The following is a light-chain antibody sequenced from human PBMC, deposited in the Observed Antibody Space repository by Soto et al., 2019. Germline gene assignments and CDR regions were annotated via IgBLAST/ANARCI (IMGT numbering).Light chain of an antibody. CDR2: GAS. Sequence: EIVLTQSPGTLSLSPGERATLSCRASQSVSSSYLAWYQQKPGQAPRLLIYGASSRATGIPDRFSVRGSGTEVTLTINRLEPEYFAMYYCRQYGSAPGTFGQGTKVEIK. J-gene: IGKJ1*01. V-gene: IGKV3-20*01. CDR3: RQYGSAPGT. CDR1: QSVSSSY.